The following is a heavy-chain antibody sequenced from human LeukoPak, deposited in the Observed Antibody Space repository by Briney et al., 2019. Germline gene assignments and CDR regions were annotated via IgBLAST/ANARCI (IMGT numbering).Heavy chain of an antibody. CDR3: ARGGGIWSNY. D-gene: IGHD2/OR15-2a*01. V-gene: IGHV3-11*04. CDR1: GFTFGDHY. J-gene: IGHJ4*02. Sequence: PGGSLRLSCAASGFTFGDHYMSWIRQAPGKGLEWISYTYNSDSNTYYADSVKGRFTISRDNSKITLYLQMNSLRAEDTAVYYCARGGGIWSNYWGQGTLVTVSS. CDR2: TYNSDSNT.